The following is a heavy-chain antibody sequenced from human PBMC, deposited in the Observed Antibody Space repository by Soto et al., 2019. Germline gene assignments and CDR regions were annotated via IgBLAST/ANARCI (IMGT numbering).Heavy chain of an antibody. V-gene: IGHV3-23*01. Sequence: GGSLRLSCTASGLTFNNYAMNWVRQAPGKGLEWVSAITASGGTTHYADSVKGRFTFSRDNSKNTLYLQINSLRAEDTAVYFCARSGEGHCSTTNCFYFDFWGQGTLVTVSS. D-gene: IGHD2-2*01. CDR2: ITASGGTT. J-gene: IGHJ4*02. CDR3: ARSGEGHCSTTNCFYFDF. CDR1: GLTFNNYA.